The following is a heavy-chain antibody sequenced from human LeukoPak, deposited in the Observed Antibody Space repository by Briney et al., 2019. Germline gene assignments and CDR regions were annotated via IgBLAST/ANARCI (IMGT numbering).Heavy chain of an antibody. J-gene: IGHJ6*03. CDR3: AKEGAQGETQYYYYYYYMDV. CDR2: ISSSSRFI. Sequence: GGSLRLSCAASGISFSNYSMNWVRQAPGKGLEWVSLISSSSRFIYYGDSVKGRFTISRDNSKNTLYLQMNSLRAEDTAVYYCAKEGAQGETQYYYYYYYMDVWGKGTTVTISS. V-gene: IGHV3-21*04. CDR1: GISFSNYS. D-gene: IGHD3-16*01.